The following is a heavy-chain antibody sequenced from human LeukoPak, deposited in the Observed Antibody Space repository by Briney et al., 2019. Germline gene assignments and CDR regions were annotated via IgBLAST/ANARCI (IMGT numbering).Heavy chain of an antibody. CDR2: IYYSGST. D-gene: IGHD2-2*01. Sequence: SETLSLTCTVSGGSISSYYWSWIRQPPGKGLEWIGYIYYSGSTYYNPSLKSRVTISVDTSKNQFSLKLSSVTAADTAVYYCASFLSSGTTGYYGMDVWGQGTTVTVSS. CDR3: ASFLSSGTTGYYGMDV. J-gene: IGHJ6*02. CDR1: GGSISSYY. V-gene: IGHV4-30-4*01.